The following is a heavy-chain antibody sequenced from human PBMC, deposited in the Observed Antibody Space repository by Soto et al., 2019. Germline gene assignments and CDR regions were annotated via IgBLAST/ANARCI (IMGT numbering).Heavy chain of an antibody. CDR1: GFTFSSYS. V-gene: IGHV3-48*01. D-gene: IGHD3-10*01. Sequence: GGSLRLSCAASGFTFSSYSMNWVRQAPGKGLEWVSYISSSSSTIYYADSVKSRFTISRDNAKNSLYLQMNSLRAEDTAVYYCARDDRIRFGELNYYYYYMDVWGKGTTVTVSS. CDR2: ISSSSSTI. CDR3: ARDDRIRFGELNYYYYYMDV. J-gene: IGHJ6*03.